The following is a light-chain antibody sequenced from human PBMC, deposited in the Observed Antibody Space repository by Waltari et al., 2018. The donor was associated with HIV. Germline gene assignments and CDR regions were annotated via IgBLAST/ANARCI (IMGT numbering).Light chain of an antibody. CDR2: EVT. V-gene: IGLV2-23*02. CDR1: SSDVGTYDL. Sequence: QSALTQPASVSGSPGQSITISCTGTSSDVGTYDLVSWYQQHPGKDPKLMIYEVTKWSSGVSNRFSGSKSGNTASLTISGLQAEDEADYYCCSYAGTNGLVFGGGTKLTVL. J-gene: IGLJ3*02. CDR3: CSYAGTNGLV.